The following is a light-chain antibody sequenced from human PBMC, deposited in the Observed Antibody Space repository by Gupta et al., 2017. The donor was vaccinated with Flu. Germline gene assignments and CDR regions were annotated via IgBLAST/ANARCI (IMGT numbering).Light chain of an antibody. CDR1: SLRSYY. CDR3: NSRDSSGDHLV. Sequence: SSELTQDPAVSAALGQTVRITCQGDSLRSYYTSWYQQKPGQAPVLVIYDKNNRPSGIPDRSSGSSSGNTASLTITGAQAEDEADYYCNSRDSSGDHLVFGGGTKLTVL. J-gene: IGLJ3*02. V-gene: IGLV3-19*01. CDR2: DKN.